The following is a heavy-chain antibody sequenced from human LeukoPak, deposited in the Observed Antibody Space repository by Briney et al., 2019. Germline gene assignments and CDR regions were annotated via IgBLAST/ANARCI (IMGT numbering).Heavy chain of an antibody. V-gene: IGHV3-48*03. J-gene: IGHJ4*02. CDR1: GFTFSSYE. CDR3: ARALMTYSGSPPGV. Sequence: GGSLRLSCAASGFTFSSYEMNWVRQAPGKGLEWVSYISSSGSTIYYADSVKGRFTISGDNAKNSLYLQMNSLRAEDTAVYYCARALMTYSGSPPGVWGQGTLVTVSS. CDR2: ISSSGSTI. D-gene: IGHD1-26*01.